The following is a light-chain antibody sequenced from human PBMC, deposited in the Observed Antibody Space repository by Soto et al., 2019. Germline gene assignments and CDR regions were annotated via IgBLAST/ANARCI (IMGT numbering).Light chain of an antibody. CDR1: QSVSSSF. V-gene: IGKV3-20*01. CDR2: GAS. Sequence: EIVLTQSPGTQSLSPGERATLSSRASQSVSSSFLAWYQQKPGQAPRLLIYGASSRATGIPDRFSGSGSGTDFTLTISGLEPEDFAVYYCQQYGSSPWTFGQGTKVEIK. CDR3: QQYGSSPWT. J-gene: IGKJ1*01.